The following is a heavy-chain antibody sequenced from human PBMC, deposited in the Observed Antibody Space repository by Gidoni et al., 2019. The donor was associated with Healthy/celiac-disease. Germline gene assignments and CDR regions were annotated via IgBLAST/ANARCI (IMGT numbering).Heavy chain of an antibody. D-gene: IGHD3-10*01. CDR2: IIPIFGTA. V-gene: IGHV1-69*01. CDR1: GRTFSSYA. CDR3: ARAAGPRARLGWFDP. J-gene: IGHJ5*02. Sequence: QVQLVQSGAEVKKPGSSVKVSCKASGRTFSSYAISWVRQAPGQGLEWMGGIIPIFGTANYEKKFQGRVTITADESTSTAYMELSSQRSEDTAVYYCARAAGPRARLGWFDPWGQGTLVTVSS.